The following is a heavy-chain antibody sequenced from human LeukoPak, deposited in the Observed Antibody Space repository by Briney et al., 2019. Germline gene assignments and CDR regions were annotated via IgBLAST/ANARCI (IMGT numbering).Heavy chain of an antibody. CDR1: GFTVSSNY. V-gene: IGHV3-53*01. CDR3: ARDPLGASVLWFGDLRGDAFDI. Sequence: GGSLRLSCAASGFTVSSNYMSWVRQAPGKGLEWVSVIYSGGSTYYADSVKGRFTISRDNSKNTLYLQMNSLRAEDTAVYYCARDPLGASVLWFGDLRGDAFDIWGQGTMVTVSS. CDR2: IYSGGST. D-gene: IGHD3-10*01. J-gene: IGHJ3*02.